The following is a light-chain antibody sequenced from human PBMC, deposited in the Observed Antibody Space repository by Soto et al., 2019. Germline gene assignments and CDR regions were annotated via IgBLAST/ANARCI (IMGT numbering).Light chain of an antibody. CDR2: AAS. CDR1: QSISSY. CDR3: QQSYSTPPWT. V-gene: IGKV1-39*01. J-gene: IGKJ1*01. Sequence: DIQMTQSPSSLSASVGDRVTITCRASQSISSYLNWYQQKPGKAPKLLIFAASSLQSGVPSRFSGSGCGTAFTLTISSLQPEEFATYYCQQSYSTPPWTFGQGTKVEIK.